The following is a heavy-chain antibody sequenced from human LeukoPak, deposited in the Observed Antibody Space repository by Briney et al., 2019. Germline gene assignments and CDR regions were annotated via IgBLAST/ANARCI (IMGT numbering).Heavy chain of an antibody. D-gene: IGHD5-18*01. CDR1: GGSISSYY. V-gene: IGHV4-59*12. CDR2: IYHSGST. Sequence: SETLSLTCTVSGGSISSYYWSWIRQPPGKGLEWIGSIYHSGSTYYNPSLERRVTISVDTSKNQFSLNLSSVTAADTAVYYCARVDTAMAGDAFDIWGQGTMVTVSS. J-gene: IGHJ3*02. CDR3: ARVDTAMAGDAFDI.